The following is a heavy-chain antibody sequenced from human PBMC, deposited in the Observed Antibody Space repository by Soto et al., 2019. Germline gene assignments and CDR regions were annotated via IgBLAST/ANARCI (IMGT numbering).Heavy chain of an antibody. D-gene: IGHD1-26*01. V-gene: IGHV1-8*01. CDR1: GYSFTRLD. CDR2: MQPSSGRT. J-gene: IGHJ4*02. Sequence: QVQLVQSGAEVREPGASVKVSCKASGYSFTRLDINWVRQTTGQGLEWMGWMQPSSGRTGYAQKFQGRVTMTRDTSRNTAYMELSSLTSDDTAFYYCARGVTAGVDYWGQGTLVTVSS. CDR3: ARGVTAGVDY.